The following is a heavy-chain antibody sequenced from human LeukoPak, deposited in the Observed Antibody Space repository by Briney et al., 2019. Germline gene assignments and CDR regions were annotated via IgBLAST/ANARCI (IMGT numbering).Heavy chain of an antibody. Sequence: ASVKVSCKASGYTFTGYYMHWVRQAPGQGLEWMGWINPNSGGTNYAQKFQGRVTMTRDTSISTAYMELSRLRSGDTAVYYCARGFGGVIDVIDYWGQGTLVTVSS. J-gene: IGHJ4*02. D-gene: IGHD3-16*02. CDR3: ARGFGGVIDVIDY. CDR2: INPNSGGT. V-gene: IGHV1-2*02. CDR1: GYTFTGYY.